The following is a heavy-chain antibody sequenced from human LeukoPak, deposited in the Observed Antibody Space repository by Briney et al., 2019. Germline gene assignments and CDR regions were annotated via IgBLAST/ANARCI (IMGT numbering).Heavy chain of an antibody. D-gene: IGHD3-10*01. CDR3: ARDQGYYGPVSVSYYYYMDV. J-gene: IGHJ6*03. CDR1: GGSISSYY. V-gene: IGHV4-4*07. Sequence: PSETLSLTCTVSGGSISSYYWSWIRQPAGKGLEWIGRIYTSGSTNYNPSLKSRVTMSVGTSKNQFSLKLSSVTAADTAVYYCARDQGYYGPVSVSYYYYMDVWGKGTTVTVSS. CDR2: IYTSGST.